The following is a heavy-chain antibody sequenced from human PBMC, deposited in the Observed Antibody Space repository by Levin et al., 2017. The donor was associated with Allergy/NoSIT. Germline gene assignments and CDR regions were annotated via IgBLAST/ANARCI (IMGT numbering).Heavy chain of an antibody. V-gene: IGHV3-30*04. CDR1: GFTFTTYT. CDR3: ARDIAQWLAEDY. CDR2: LSFDGINK. J-gene: IGHJ4*02. Sequence: GGSLRLSCAVSGFTFTTYTMHWVRQAPGKGLGWVAALSFDGINKFYADSVKGRFTVSRDDSKNTLYLQMSSLRPEDTALYYCARDIAQWLAEDYWGQGTLVTVSS. D-gene: IGHD6-19*01.